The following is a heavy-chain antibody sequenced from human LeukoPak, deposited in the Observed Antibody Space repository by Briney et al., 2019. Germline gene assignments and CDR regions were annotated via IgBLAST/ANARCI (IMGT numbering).Heavy chain of an antibody. CDR3: AKEGRSLQTY. CDR1: GLTFSSNY. CDR2: IKEDGTET. J-gene: IGHJ4*02. D-gene: IGHD5-24*01. Sequence: PGGSLRLSCVASGLTFSSNYMSWVRQAPGKGLEWVANIKEDGTETYYVDSVKGRFTISRDNAKNSLYLRMNSLRVEDTAVYYCAKEGRSLQTYWGQGTLVTVSS. V-gene: IGHV3-7*03.